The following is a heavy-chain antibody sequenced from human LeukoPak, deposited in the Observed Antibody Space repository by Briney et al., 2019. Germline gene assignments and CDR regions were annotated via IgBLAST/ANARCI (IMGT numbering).Heavy chain of an antibody. Sequence: PGGSLRLSCAASGFTFSSYAMSWVRQAPGKGLEWVSAISASGGNTYYADSVKGRFTISRDNSKNTLYLQLNGLRAEDTAVYYCAEDRIAVHGTDRFEYFDYWGQGTLVIVSS. V-gene: IGHV3-23*01. CDR1: GFTFSSYA. CDR2: ISASGGNT. CDR3: AEDRIAVHGTDRFEYFDY. D-gene: IGHD6-19*01. J-gene: IGHJ4*02.